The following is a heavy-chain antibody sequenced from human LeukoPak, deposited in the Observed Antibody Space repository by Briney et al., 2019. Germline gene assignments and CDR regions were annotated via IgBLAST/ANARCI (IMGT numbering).Heavy chain of an antibody. Sequence: SETLSLTCTVPGGSISSHYWSWIRQPPGKGLEWIGYIYYSGSTNYNPSLKSRVTISVDTSKNQFSLKLSSVTAADTAVYYCARRFQQMAIMAYFDYWGQGTLVTVSS. CDR1: GGSISSHY. CDR2: IYYSGST. V-gene: IGHV4-59*11. D-gene: IGHD5-24*01. J-gene: IGHJ4*02. CDR3: ARRFQQMAIMAYFDY.